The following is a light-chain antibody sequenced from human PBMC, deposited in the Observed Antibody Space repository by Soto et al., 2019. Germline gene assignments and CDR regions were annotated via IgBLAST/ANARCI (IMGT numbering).Light chain of an antibody. CDR2: DAS. J-gene: IGKJ4*01. CDR1: QSVSSY. V-gene: IGKV3-11*01. CDR3: QQRSNWTSLT. Sequence: EIVLTQSPATLSLSPGERATLSCRASQSVSSYLAWYQQKPGQAPRLLIYDASNRATGIPARFSGSGSGTDVTLPISSLEPEDFAVYYCQQRSNWTSLTFGGGTKVDIK.